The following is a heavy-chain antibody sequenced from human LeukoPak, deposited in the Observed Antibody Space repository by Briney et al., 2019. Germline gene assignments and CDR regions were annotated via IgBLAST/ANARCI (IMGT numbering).Heavy chain of an antibody. V-gene: IGHV1-8*01. CDR2: MKSNSGDT. CDR1: GYTFIGYD. Sequence: ASVKVSCKTSGYTFIGYDINWVRQAPGQGLEWMGWMKSNSGDTHFAQKFQGRLTMTRNTSISTALMELSSLRAEDTAVYYCARGEYSSSWYPFDYWGQGSLVTVSS. D-gene: IGHD6-13*01. J-gene: IGHJ4*02. CDR3: ARGEYSSSWYPFDY.